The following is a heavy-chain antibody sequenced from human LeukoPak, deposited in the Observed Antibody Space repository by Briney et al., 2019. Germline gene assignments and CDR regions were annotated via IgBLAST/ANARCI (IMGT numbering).Heavy chain of an antibody. V-gene: IGHV4-39*01. CDR2: IYYSGST. CDR1: GGSISSSSYY. J-gene: IGHJ4*02. CDR3: ARQGWFGELLSPLGY. Sequence: SETLSLTCTVSGGSISSSSYYWGWIRQPPGKGLEWIGSIYYSGSTYYNPSLKSRVTMSVDTSKNQFSLRLSSVTASDTAVYYCARQGWFGELLSPLGYWGQGTLVTVSS. D-gene: IGHD3-10*01.